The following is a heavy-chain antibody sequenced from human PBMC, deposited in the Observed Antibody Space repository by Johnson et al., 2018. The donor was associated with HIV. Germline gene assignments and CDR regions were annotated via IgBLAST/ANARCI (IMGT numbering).Heavy chain of an antibody. Sequence: QVQLVESGGGVVQPGRSLRLSCAAAGFSFSAYAMHWVRQAPGKGLEWVAVISYDGSNKYYADSVQGRFTVSRDNSQNLLYLQLSSLRAEDTAVYYCARDAPNFFTSGVRDDAFDIWGPGTMVTVSP. CDR1: GFSFSAYA. D-gene: IGHD5-12*01. J-gene: IGHJ3*02. V-gene: IGHV3-30*14. CDR3: ARDAPNFFTSGVRDDAFDI. CDR2: ISYDGSNK.